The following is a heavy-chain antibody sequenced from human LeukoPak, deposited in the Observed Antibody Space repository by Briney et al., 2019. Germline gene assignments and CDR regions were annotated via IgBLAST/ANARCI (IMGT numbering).Heavy chain of an antibody. CDR1: GFTFSNYA. CDR3: ARDDYGDYGLLDY. D-gene: IGHD4-17*01. Sequence: GGSLRLSCATSGFTFSNYAMHWVRQAPGKGLEWVAVISYDGSNKYYADSLKGRFTISRDNSKNTLYLQMNSLRAEDTAVYYCARDDYGDYGLLDYWGQGTLGTVSA. CDR2: ISYDGSNK. V-gene: IGHV3-30-3*01. J-gene: IGHJ4*02.